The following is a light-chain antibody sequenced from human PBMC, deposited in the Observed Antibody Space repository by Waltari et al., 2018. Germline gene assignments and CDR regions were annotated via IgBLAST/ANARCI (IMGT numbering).Light chain of an antibody. V-gene: IGLV1-47*01. J-gene: IGLJ2*01. Sequence: QSVLTQPPSASGTPGQRVAISCSGSSSNIGNNYVYWYQQPPGTAPKLLIYKNNLRPAGVPDRFSGSKSGTSASLAISGLRSEDEANYYCAAWDDSLSGQWVFGGGTKLTVL. CDR1: SSNIGNNY. CDR3: AAWDDSLSGQWV. CDR2: KNN.